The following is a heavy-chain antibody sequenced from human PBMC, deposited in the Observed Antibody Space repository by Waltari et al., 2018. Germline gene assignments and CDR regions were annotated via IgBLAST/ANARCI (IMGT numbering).Heavy chain of an antibody. CDR1: GFTLSSSY. Sequence: EVQLVESGGGLVQPGGSLRLSCEASGFTLSSSYMHWVRQVPGKGLVWVWRINTDGSSANNAESVNGRFTISRDNGKNTLYLQMNSLRAEDTAVYYCARDGGGNGYIHYWGQGTLVTVSS. J-gene: IGHJ4*02. D-gene: IGHD3-16*01. CDR2: INTDGSSA. CDR3: ARDGGGNGYIHY. V-gene: IGHV3-74*01.